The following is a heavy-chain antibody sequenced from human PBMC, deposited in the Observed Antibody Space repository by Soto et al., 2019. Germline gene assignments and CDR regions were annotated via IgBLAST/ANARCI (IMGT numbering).Heavy chain of an antibody. V-gene: IGHV1-69*13. CDR3: ARIYVSSTSCYGPGFAP. D-gene: IGHD2-2*01. Sequence: SVKVCCKASGGTFSSYAISWVRQAPGQGLEWMGGIIPIFGTANYAQKFQGRVTITADESTSTAYMELSSLRSEDTAVYYCARIYVSSTSCYGPGFAPWGQGTLVTVS. CDR2: IIPIFGTA. J-gene: IGHJ5*02. CDR1: GGTFSSYA.